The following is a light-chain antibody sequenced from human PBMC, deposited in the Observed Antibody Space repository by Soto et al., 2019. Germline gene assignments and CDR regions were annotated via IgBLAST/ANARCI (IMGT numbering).Light chain of an antibody. CDR1: QSGCSSH. V-gene: IGKV3-20*01. J-gene: IGKJ2*01. CDR3: QPSGHSPTYT. Sequence: EIVLTQSPGTLSLSPGERATLSCSASQSGCSSHLAWHQQKPGQAPRLLIYDASRRATGIQDRFSGSGSGTDFTLTSSRLEPEDFAVYYCQPSGHSPTYTFGQGTKLEIK. CDR2: DAS.